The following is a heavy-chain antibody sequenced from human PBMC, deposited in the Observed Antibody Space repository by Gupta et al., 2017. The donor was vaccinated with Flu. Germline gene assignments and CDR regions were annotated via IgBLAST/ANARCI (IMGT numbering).Heavy chain of an antibody. CDR1: GFPFDDYG. V-gene: IGHV3-20*04. CDR3: VREGDQRGSYFAFDI. Sequence: EVYLEESGGGVVRPGGSLRLSCAASGFPFDDYGISWVRQVPGKGLEWVSGINWNGGSTTYADSVKGRFTVSRDNAKNSLYLQMNSLRAEDTALYYCVREGDQRGSYFAFDIWGQGTMVTVSS. J-gene: IGHJ3*02. D-gene: IGHD1-26*01. CDR2: INWNGGST.